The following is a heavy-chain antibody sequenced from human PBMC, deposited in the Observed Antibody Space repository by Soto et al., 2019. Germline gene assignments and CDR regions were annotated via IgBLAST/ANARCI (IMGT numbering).Heavy chain of an antibody. D-gene: IGHD3-22*01. CDR1: GFTFRTYE. CDR3: ATPPHYYDSSGFFDF. CDR2: ISDDGNNK. Sequence: QVQLVESGGGVVQPGRSLRLSCAASGFTFRTYEMHWVRQAPGKGLEWVAVISDDGNNKYYADSVKGRFSISRDNSKNTRYLQMNSLRVEDTAVYYCATPPHYYDSSGFFDFWGQGTLVTVSS. J-gene: IGHJ4*02. V-gene: IGHV3-30-3*01.